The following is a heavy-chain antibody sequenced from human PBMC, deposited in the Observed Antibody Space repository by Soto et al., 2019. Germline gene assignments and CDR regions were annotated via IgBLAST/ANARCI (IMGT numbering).Heavy chain of an antibody. Sequence: QVQLVESGGGAVQHGRSLRLSCAASGFTFSSYGMHWVRQAPGKGLEWVAVISYDGSNKYYADSVKGRFTISRDNSKNSLYLQMNSLRAEDTAVYYCAKDRALYSSSWYSVGYWGRGTLVTVSS. D-gene: IGHD6-13*01. CDR1: GFTFSSYG. J-gene: IGHJ4*02. V-gene: IGHV3-30*18. CDR2: ISYDGSNK. CDR3: AKDRALYSSSWYSVGY.